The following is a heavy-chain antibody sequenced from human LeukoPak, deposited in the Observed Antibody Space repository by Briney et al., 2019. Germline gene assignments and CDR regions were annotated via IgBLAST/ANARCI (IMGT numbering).Heavy chain of an antibody. CDR3: ASSYGDYDELGDY. CDR2: ISSSSSYI. J-gene: IGHJ4*02. CDR1: GFTFSSYS. D-gene: IGHD4-17*01. V-gene: IGHV3-21*01. Sequence: GGSLRLSCAASGFTFSSYSMSWVRQAPGKGLEWVSSISSSSSYIYYADSVKGRFTIPRDNAKNSLYLQMNSLRAEDTAVYYCASSYGDYDELGDYWGQGTLVTVSS.